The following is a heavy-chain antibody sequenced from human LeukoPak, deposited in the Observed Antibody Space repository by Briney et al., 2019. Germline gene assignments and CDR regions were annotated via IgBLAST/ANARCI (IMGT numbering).Heavy chain of an antibody. CDR2: ISGSGVST. J-gene: IGHJ4*02. Sequence: GGSLRLSCAASGFTFSSYAMDWVRQAPGKGLEWVSAISGSGVSTYYADSVKGRFTISRDNSKNTLYLQMNSLTAVDTAVYFCARELSGYGTFDYWGQGTLVTVPS. CDR3: ARELSGYGTFDY. V-gene: IGHV3-23*01. D-gene: IGHD5-12*01. CDR1: GFTFSSYA.